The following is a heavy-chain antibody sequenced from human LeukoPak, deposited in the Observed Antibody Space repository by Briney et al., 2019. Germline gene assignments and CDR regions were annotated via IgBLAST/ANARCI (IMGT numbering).Heavy chain of an antibody. J-gene: IGHJ4*02. D-gene: IGHD3-10*01. CDR2: IYHSGST. Sequence: SETLSLTCTVSGYSISSGYYWGWIRQPPGKGLEWIGSIYHSGSTYYNPSLKSRVTISVDTSKNQFSLKLSSVTAADTAVYYCARLWYYGSGSPTLDYWGQGTLVTVSS. V-gene: IGHV4-38-2*02. CDR3: ARLWYYGSGSPTLDY. CDR1: GYSISSGYY.